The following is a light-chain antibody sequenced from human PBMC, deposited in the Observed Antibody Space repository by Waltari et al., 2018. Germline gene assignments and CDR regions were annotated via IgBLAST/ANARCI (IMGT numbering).Light chain of an antibody. Sequence: QSALTQPHSVYESPGQSVTIPCTGASSDVGGYHYVSWYQHHPGKAPKLMIYDVNKRPSGVPDRFSGSKSGNTASLTISGLQGEDEADYYCCSFADSSTYVFGIGTKVTVL. J-gene: IGLJ1*01. CDR2: DVN. V-gene: IGLV2-11*01. CDR3: CSFADSSTYV. CDR1: SSDVGGYHY.